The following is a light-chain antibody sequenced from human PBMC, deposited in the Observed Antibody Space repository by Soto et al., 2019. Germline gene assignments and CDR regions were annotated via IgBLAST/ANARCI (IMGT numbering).Light chain of an antibody. Sequence: EIVLTQSPGTLSLSPGERATLSCRASQSVSSSYLAWYQQKPGQAPRLLIYGASSRATGIPDRFSGSGSGTEFILTITSLQSEDFAVYYCLEYNTWPWTFGQGTKVDIK. J-gene: IGKJ1*01. CDR1: QSVSSSY. V-gene: IGKV3-20*01. CDR3: LEYNTWPWT. CDR2: GAS.